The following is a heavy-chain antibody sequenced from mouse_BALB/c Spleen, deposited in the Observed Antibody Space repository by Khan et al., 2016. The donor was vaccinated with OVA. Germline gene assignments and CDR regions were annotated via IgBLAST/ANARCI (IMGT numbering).Heavy chain of an antibody. D-gene: IGHD3-1*01. CDR3: ARSGGNFHWYCDV. CDR2: MSSGSSTI. CDR1: GFTFSNFG. V-gene: IGHV5-17*02. J-gene: IGHJ1*01. Sequence: EVMLVESGGGLVQPGGSRKLSCAASGFTFSNFGMHWVRQAPKKGLEWVAYMSSGSSTIYYVDTVKGRFTISRDNLKNILFLQMTSLRSEDTAMYYCARSGGNFHWYCDVWGAGTSVTVSS.